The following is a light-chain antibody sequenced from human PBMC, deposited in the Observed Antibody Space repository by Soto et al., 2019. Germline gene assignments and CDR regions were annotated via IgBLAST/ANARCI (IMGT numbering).Light chain of an antibody. CDR2: AAS. CDR1: QSMSTY. V-gene: IGKV1-39*01. J-gene: IGKJ1*01. Sequence: DIKMYQSPSSLSASVGDRVTITCRASQSMSTYLNWYQQKPGKAPSLLIYAASSLQSGVPSRFSGSGSGTDFTLTINSLQPEDIATYYIQQTNSVPRSFVQGTKV. CDR3: QQTNSVPRS.